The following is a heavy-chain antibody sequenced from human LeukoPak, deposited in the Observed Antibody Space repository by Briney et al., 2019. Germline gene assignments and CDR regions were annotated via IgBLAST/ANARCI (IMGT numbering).Heavy chain of an antibody. CDR3: ATDVGAD. CDR1: GFTFSSSW. V-gene: IGHV3-7*01. J-gene: IGHJ4*02. Sequence: GGSLRLSCAASGFTFSSSWMAWVRQTPGKGLEWVANIKEDGSEKYYVDSVKGRFTISRDNAKNSLYLQMNSLRAEDTALYYCATDVGADWGQGTLVTVSS. CDR2: IKEDGSEK.